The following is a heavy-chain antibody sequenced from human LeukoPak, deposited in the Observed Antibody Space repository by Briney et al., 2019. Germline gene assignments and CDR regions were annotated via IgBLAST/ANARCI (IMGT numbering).Heavy chain of an antibody. CDR1: GDSVSSNSAA. CDR2: TYYRSKWYS. J-gene: IGHJ4*02. D-gene: IGHD6-19*01. Sequence: SQTLSLTCDISGDSVSSNSAAWNRIRQSPSRGLEWLGRTYYRSKWYSEYAVSVGGRVTINPDTSKHQFSLQLKSVTPEDTAIYYCAGGSGSFHYWGQGTLVTVSS. CDR3: AGGSGSFHY. V-gene: IGHV6-1*01.